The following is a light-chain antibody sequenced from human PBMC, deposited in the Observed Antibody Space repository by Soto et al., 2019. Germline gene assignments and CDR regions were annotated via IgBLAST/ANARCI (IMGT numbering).Light chain of an antibody. J-gene: IGKJ1*01. V-gene: IGKV1-5*03. Sequence: EIPMTQAPSPLSASVGATFTSTFRANNTTGTWLAWYQQKPAKAPQLLIYKASSLESGVPARFSGSGSGTEFTLTISSLQPDDFAAYYCQQYDDISTFGEGTKVDIK. CDR3: QQYDDIST. CDR1: NTTGTW. CDR2: KAS.